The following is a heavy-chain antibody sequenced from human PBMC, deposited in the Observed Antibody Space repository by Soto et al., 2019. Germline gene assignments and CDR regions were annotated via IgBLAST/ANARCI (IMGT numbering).Heavy chain of an antibody. CDR2: MNPNSGNT. D-gene: IGHD3-10*01. CDR3: AGEKTSYGMDV. V-gene: IGHV1-8*01. Sequence: QVQLVQSGAEVKKPGASVKVSCKASGYTFTSYDINWVRQATGQGLEWMGWMNPNSGNTGYAQKFQGRVTMTRNTSISTAYMELSSLRSEETAGYYWAGEKTSYGMDVWGQGTTVTVSS. CDR1: GYTFTSYD. J-gene: IGHJ6*02.